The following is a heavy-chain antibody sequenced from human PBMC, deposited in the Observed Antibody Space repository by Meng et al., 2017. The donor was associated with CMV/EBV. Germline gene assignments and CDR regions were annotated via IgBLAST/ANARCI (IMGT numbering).Heavy chain of an antibody. CDR1: GDSISSSNW. V-gene: IGHV4/OR15-8*01. CDR3: ARVYCSTTSCQYFDY. J-gene: IGHJ4*02. D-gene: IGHD2-2*01. Sequence: SETLSLTCVVSGDSISSSNWWSWVRQPPEKGLEFVGEISHSGNANYNPSLKSRVTISVDKSKNQFSLRLSSVTAADTAVYYCARVYCSTTSCQYFDYWGQGTLVTVSS. CDR2: ISHSGNA.